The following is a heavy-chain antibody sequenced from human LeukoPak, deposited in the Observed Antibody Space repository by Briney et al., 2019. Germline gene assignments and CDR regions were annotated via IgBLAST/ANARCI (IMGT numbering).Heavy chain of an antibody. Sequence: GGSLRLSCAASGFTFSSYSMNWVRQAPGKGLEWVSSISSSSSYIYYADSAKGRFTISRDNAKNSLYLQMNSLRAEDTAVYYCARCIAVAGHNWFDPWGQGTLVTVSS. CDR2: ISSSSSYI. CDR3: ARCIAVAGHNWFDP. V-gene: IGHV3-21*04. D-gene: IGHD6-19*01. J-gene: IGHJ5*02. CDR1: GFTFSSYS.